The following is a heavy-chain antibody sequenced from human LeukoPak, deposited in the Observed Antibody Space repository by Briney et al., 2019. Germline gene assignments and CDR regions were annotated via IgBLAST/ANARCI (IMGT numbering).Heavy chain of an antibody. J-gene: IGHJ4*02. V-gene: IGHV3-53*01. CDR1: GFIVSSYF. D-gene: IGHD4-17*01. CDR2: IYSDGQT. Sequence: GGSLRLSCVTSGFIVSSYFISWVRQAPGKGLEWVSIIYSDGQTFYADSVEGRFTISRDISKNTVYLQMNRLRAEDTAVYYCARGGTTVTTFDYWGQGTLVTVSS. CDR3: ARGGTTVTTFDY.